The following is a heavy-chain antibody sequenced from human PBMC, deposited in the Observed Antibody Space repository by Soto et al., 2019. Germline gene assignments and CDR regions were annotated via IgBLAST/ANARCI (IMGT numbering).Heavy chain of an antibody. V-gene: IGHV3-23*01. CDR1: GFTFSNYA. CDR2: ISGSSGST. Sequence: EVQLLESGGGLVQPGGSLRLSCAASGFTFSNYAMSWVRQAQGKGLEWVSGISGSSGSTYYADSVKGRFTISRDNSKNTLFLQMKCLSAADTAGDYCAQDSYGAGSHFYYYGYRDVGGKWTTVTVSS. J-gene: IGHJ6*03. D-gene: IGHD3-10*01. CDR3: AQDSYGAGSHFYYYGYRDV.